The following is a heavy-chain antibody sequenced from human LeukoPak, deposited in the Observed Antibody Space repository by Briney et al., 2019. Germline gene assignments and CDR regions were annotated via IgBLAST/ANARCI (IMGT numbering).Heavy chain of an antibody. V-gene: IGHV3-9*01. CDR2: ISWNSGSI. CDR3: AGVVPAANAFDI. J-gene: IGHJ3*02. Sequence: GGSLRLSCAASGFTFDDYAMHWVRQAPGKGLEWVSGISWNSGSIGYADSVKGRFTISRDNAKNSLYLQMNSLRAEDTALYYCAGVVPAANAFDIWGQGTMVTVSS. D-gene: IGHD2-2*01. CDR1: GFTFDDYA.